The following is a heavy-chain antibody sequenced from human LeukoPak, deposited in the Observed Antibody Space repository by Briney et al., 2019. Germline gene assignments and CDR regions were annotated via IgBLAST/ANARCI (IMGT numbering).Heavy chain of an antibody. CDR1: GGAISSTAYY. CDR3: ARHPPYGSRNWGAYYFDS. CDR2: IYYSGST. D-gene: IGHD3-10*01. V-gene: IGHV4-39*01. Sequence: SETLSLTCNVSGGAISSTAYYWGWIRQPPGKGLEWIGCIYYSGSTYYNPSLKSRVTISVDTSHNQFSLKLNSVTAADTALYYCARHPPYGSRNWGAYYFDSWGQGTLVTVCS. J-gene: IGHJ4*02.